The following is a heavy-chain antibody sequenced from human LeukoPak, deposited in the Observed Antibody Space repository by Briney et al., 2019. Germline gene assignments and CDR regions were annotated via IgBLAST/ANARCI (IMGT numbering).Heavy chain of an antibody. V-gene: IGHV3-73*01. Sequence: GGSLKLSCAASGXTLSESAIHWVRQASGKGLEWVGRIRSKANNYATAYAASVKGRFTISRDDSKKTTYLQMNSLKTEDSAVYYCSRYRGDSDAFDMWGQGTMVTVSS. D-gene: IGHD3-16*01. CDR1: GXTLSESA. CDR3: SRYRGDSDAFDM. J-gene: IGHJ3*02. CDR2: IRSKANNYAT.